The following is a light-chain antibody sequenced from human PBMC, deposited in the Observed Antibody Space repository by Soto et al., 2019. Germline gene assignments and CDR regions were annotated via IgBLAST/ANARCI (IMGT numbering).Light chain of an antibody. J-gene: IGKJ1*01. CDR2: DAS. V-gene: IGKV3-20*01. Sequence: RYSQSVSSYLACYQHKPGQAPSFRTFDASNRATGIPARFSGSGPGKDFPLTIRTLEPEDFAVYYCKQYGSSCKFGQGTKVDIK. CDR1: QSVSSY. CDR3: KQYGSSCK.